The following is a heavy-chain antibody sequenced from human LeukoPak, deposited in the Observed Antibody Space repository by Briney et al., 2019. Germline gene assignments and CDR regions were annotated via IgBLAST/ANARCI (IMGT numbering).Heavy chain of an antibody. CDR3: ARVKFPDDSSGYYPRRYDAFDI. CDR1: GFTFSSYS. CDR2: ISSSSSYI. Sequence: PGGSLRLSCAASGFTFSSYSMNWVRQAPGKGLEWVSSISSSSSYIYYADSVKGRFTISRDNAKNSLYLQMNSLRAEDTAVYYCARVKFPDDSSGYYPRRYDAFDIWGQGTMVTVSS. J-gene: IGHJ3*02. V-gene: IGHV3-21*01. D-gene: IGHD3-22*01.